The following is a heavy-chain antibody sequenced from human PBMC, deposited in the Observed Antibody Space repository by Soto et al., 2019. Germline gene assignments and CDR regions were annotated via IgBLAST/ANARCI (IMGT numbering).Heavy chain of an antibody. D-gene: IGHD2-15*01. CDR1: GFTFSSYG. J-gene: IGHJ6*04. Sequence: GGSLRLSCAASGFTFSSYGMHWFRQAPGKGLEWVAVISYDGSNKYYADSVKGRFTISRDNSKNTLYLQMNSLRAEDTAVYYCARDDVLCDGGRCYGVPLDVWGKGTTVTVST. CDR2: ISYDGSNK. CDR3: ARDDVLCDGGRCYGVPLDV. V-gene: IGHV3-30*03.